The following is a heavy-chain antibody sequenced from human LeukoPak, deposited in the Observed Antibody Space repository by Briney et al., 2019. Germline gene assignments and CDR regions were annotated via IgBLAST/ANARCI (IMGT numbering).Heavy chain of an antibody. V-gene: IGHV1-2*02. CDR1: GYMFTGYY. J-gene: IGHJ4*02. Sequence: VASVKVSCKASGYMFTGYYMHWVRQAPGQGLEWMGWINPNSGGTNYAQKFQGRVTMTRDTSISTAYMELSRLRSDDTAVYYCARGDCSGGSCYGFDYWGQGTLVTVSS. D-gene: IGHD2-15*01. CDR2: INPNSGGT. CDR3: ARGDCSGGSCYGFDY.